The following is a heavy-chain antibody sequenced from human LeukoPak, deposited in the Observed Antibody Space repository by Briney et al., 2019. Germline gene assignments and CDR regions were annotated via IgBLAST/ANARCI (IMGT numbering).Heavy chain of an antibody. CDR3: ARGIWSRTVSSYYFDY. D-gene: IGHD3-3*01. CDR2: INAGNGHT. Sequence: ASVKVSCKASGYTFTIYAMHWVRQAPGQRLEWMGWINAGNGHTRYSQRFQGRVTITRDTSATTVYMEVTSLRSEDTAVYYCARGIWSRTVSSYYFDYWGQGTLVTSPQ. CDR1: GYTFTIYA. J-gene: IGHJ4*02. V-gene: IGHV1-3*01.